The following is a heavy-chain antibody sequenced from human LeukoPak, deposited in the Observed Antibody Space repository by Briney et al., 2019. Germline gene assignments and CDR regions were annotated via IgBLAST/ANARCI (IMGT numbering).Heavy chain of an antibody. CDR3: ARGIVVVVAATHYYYYYMDV. Sequence: SETLSLTCTVSGGSIRSYYWSWIRQPPGKGLEWIGYIYYSGSTNYNPSLKSRVTISVDTSKNQFSLKLSSVTAADTAVYYCARGIVVVVAATHYYYYYMDVWGKGTTVTVSS. CDR2: IYYSGST. D-gene: IGHD2-15*01. CDR1: GGSIRSYY. V-gene: IGHV4-59*01. J-gene: IGHJ6*03.